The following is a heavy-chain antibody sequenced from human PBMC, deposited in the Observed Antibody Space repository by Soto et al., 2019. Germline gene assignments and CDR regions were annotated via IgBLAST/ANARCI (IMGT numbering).Heavy chain of an antibody. CDR2: IDKSAESA. V-gene: IGHV3-23*01. CDR1: EFTVSSYA. D-gene: IGHD2-8*02. CDR3: AKAGGVIDDTTVYRQIDY. Sequence: GGSLRLSCAASEFTVSSYAMSWVRQAPGKGLEWVSGIDKSAESAFYADSVKGRFTISRDNSKNTLYLQMNSLRVEDTAVYYCAKAGGVIDDTTVYRQIDYWGQGTLVTVSS. J-gene: IGHJ4*02.